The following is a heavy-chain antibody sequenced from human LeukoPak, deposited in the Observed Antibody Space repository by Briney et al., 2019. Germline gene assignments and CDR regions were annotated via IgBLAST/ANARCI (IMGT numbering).Heavy chain of an antibody. CDR1: GYTFTSYA. V-gene: IGHV7-4-1*02. D-gene: IGHD2-2*01. J-gene: IGHJ4*02. CDR3: ARVAYRSSTSCLDY. Sequence: ASVKVSCKASGYTFTSYAMNWVRQATGQGLEWMGWINTNTGNPTYAQGFTGRFVFSLDTSVSTAYLQISSLKAEDTAVYYCARVAYRSSTSCLDYWGQGTLVTVSS. CDR2: INTNTGNP.